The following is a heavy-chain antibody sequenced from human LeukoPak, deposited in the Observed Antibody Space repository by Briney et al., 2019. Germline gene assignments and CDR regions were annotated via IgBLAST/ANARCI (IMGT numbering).Heavy chain of an antibody. CDR2: INGGNGNT. CDR3: ASSIGYYDSSGYPDYGMDV. D-gene: IGHD3-22*01. Sequence: ASVKVSCKASGYTFTSYAMHWVRQAPGQRLEWMGWINGGNGNTKYSQKFQGRVTITRDTSVSTAYMELSSLRSEDTAVYYCASSIGYYDSSGYPDYGMDVWGQGTTVTVSS. V-gene: IGHV1-3*01. J-gene: IGHJ6*02. CDR1: GYTFTSYA.